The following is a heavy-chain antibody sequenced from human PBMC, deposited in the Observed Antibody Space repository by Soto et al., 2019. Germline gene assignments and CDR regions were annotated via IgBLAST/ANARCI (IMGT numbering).Heavy chain of an antibody. V-gene: IGHV3-64*02. Sequence: GGSLRLSCAASGFTFSSYAMHWVRQAPGKGLEYVSAISSNGGSTYYADSVKGRFTISRDNSKNTLYLQMDSLRAEDTAVYYCAKERHYGSGPDYWGQGTLVTVSS. CDR1: GFTFSSYA. CDR3: AKERHYGSGPDY. D-gene: IGHD3-10*01. CDR2: ISSNGGST. J-gene: IGHJ4*02.